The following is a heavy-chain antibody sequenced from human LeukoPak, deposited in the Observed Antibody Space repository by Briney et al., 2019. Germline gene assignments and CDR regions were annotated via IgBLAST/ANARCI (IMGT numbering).Heavy chain of an antibody. CDR1: GFTFSSYA. CDR3: ARVIAVATLDY. CDR2: ISGSGGST. Sequence: GGSLRLSCAASGFTFSSYAMSWVRQAPGKGLEWVSAISGSGGSTYYADSVKGRFTISRDNAKNSLYLQMNSLRAEDTAVYYCARVIAVATLDYWGQGTLVTVSS. J-gene: IGHJ4*02. D-gene: IGHD6-19*01. V-gene: IGHV3-23*01.